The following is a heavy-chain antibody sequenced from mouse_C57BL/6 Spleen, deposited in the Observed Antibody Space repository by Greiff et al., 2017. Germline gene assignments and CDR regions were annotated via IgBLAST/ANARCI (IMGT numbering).Heavy chain of an antibody. CDR2: IYPGNSGT. J-gene: IGHJ4*01. CDR1: GYTFTSYW. Sequence: VQLQQSGTVLARPGASVKMSCKTSGYTFTSYWMHWVKQRPGQGLEWIGVIYPGNSGTSYNQKFKGKAKLTAVTSASAAYMELSNLTNEDSSVFYCTRRTTAYAMDYWGQGTSVTVSS. D-gene: IGHD1-2*01. V-gene: IGHV1-5*01. CDR3: TRRTTAYAMDY.